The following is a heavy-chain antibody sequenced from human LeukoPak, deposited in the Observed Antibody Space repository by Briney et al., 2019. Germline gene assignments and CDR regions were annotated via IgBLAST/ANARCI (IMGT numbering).Heavy chain of an antibody. D-gene: IGHD6-13*01. V-gene: IGHV3-21*01. J-gene: IGHJ6*02. CDR2: ISSSSSYI. CDR1: GFTFSSYS. CDR3: ARGEQQLVPYYYYGMDV. Sequence: GGSLRLSCAASGFTFSSYSMNWVRQAPGKGLEWVSSISSSSSYIYYADSVKGRFTISRDNAKNSLYLQMNSLRAEDTAVYYCARGEQQLVPYYYYGMDVWGQRTTVTVSS.